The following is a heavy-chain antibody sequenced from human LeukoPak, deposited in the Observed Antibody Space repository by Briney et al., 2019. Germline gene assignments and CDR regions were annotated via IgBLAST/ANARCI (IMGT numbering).Heavy chain of an antibody. J-gene: IGHJ6*02. CDR3: TRFYDFWRSMDV. Sequence: GGSLRLSWAASGXTFSGSAVHWVRQASGKGLEWVARIRSKANSYATAYGASVKGRFTISRDDSKNTAYLQMNSLKTEDTAVYYCTRFYDFWRSMDVWGQGTTVTVSS. CDR1: GXTFSGSA. V-gene: IGHV3-73*01. D-gene: IGHD3-3*01. CDR2: IRSKANSYAT.